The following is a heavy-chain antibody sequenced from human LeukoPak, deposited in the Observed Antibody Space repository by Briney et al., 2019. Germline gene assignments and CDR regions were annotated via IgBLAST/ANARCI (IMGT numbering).Heavy chain of an antibody. J-gene: IGHJ4*02. CDR2: FDPEDGET. CDR3: ATEDPPGIAARGAKPFDY. V-gene: IGHV1-24*01. CDR1: GYILTELS. D-gene: IGHD6-13*01. Sequence: ASVKVSCKVSGYILTELSMHWVRQAPGKGLEWMGGFDPEDGETIYAQKFQGRVTMTEDTSTDTAYMELSSLRSEDTAVYYRATEDPPGIAARGAKPFDYWGQGTLVTVSS.